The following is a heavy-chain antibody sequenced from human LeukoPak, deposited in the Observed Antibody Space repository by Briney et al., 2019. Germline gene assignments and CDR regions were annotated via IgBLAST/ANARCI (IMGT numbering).Heavy chain of an antibody. CDR3: ARRGREVVTAISAFDI. CDR2: IYYSGST. D-gene: IGHD2-21*02. CDR1: GGSISSSSYY. J-gene: IGHJ3*02. Sequence: SETLSLTCTVSGGSISSSSYYWGWLRQPPGKGLEWIGSIYYSGSTYYNPSLKSRVTISVDTSKKQFSLKLSSVTAADTAVNYCARRGREVVTAISAFDIWGQGTMVTVSS. V-gene: IGHV4-39*01.